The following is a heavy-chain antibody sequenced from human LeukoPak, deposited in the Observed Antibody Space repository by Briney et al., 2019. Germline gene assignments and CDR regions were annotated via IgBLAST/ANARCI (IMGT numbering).Heavy chain of an antibody. V-gene: IGHV3-48*01. CDR3: ARDSDWAFDY. D-gene: IGHD3-9*01. Sequence: GSLRLSCAASGFTFNTYSMNWVRQAPGKGLEWLSYVKSGNYDIQYADSVTGRFTVSRDSATNSLYLRMNDLKAEDTAVYYCARDSDWAFDYWGQGSLVTVSS. CDR2: VKSGNYDI. J-gene: IGHJ4*02. CDR1: GFTFNTYS.